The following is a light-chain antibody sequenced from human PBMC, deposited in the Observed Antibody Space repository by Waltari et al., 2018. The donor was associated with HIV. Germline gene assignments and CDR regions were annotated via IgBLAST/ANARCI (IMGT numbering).Light chain of an antibody. V-gene: IGLV2-23*02. J-gene: IGLJ2*01. CDR2: EVN. CDR3: CSYAGSSNVV. CDR1: STNIGSYNL. Sequence: QSALTQSASVSGSPGQSLTISCTGTSTNIGSYNLVSWYQQHPGKAPKVIIDEVNKRPSGVSNRFSGSTSGSTASLTISGLQAEDEADYYCCSYAGSSNVVFGGGTKLTVL.